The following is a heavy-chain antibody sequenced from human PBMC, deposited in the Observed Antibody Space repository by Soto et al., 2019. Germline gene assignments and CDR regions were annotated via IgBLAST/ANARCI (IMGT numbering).Heavy chain of an antibody. CDR1: GFTFSSYW. Sequence: GGSLRLSCAASGFTFSSYWMSWVRQAPGKGLEWVANIKQDGSEKYYVDSVKGRFTISRDNAKNSLYLQMNSLRAEDTAVYYCARDLVDEVAVAGTGEGSYWGQGTLVTVSS. V-gene: IGHV3-7*01. D-gene: IGHD6-19*01. CDR3: ARDLVDEVAVAGTGEGSY. J-gene: IGHJ4*02. CDR2: IKQDGSEK.